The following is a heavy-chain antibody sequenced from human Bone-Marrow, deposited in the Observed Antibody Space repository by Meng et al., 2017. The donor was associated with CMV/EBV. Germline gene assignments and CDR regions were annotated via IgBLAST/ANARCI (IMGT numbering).Heavy chain of an antibody. J-gene: IGHJ4*02. V-gene: IGHV3-48*03. CDR3: ARDSAGDY. Sequence: GESLKISCAASGFTFSSYEMNWVRQAPGKGLEWVSYISCSGNPIYYADSVKGRSTISRDNAKNSLCPQMNSLRAEDTAVYYCARDSAGDYWGQGTLVTVSS. CDR2: ISCSGNPI. CDR1: GFTFSSYE.